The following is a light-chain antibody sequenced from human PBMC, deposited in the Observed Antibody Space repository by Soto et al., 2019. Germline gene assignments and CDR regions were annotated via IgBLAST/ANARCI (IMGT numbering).Light chain of an antibody. CDR2: DVS. J-gene: IGLJ2*01. V-gene: IGLV2-14*01. CDR1: SSDVGGYNY. Sequence: QSVLTQPASVSGSPGQSITISCTGTSSDVGGYNYVSWYQQHPGKAPKLMIYDVSNRPSGVSNRFSGSKSGNTASLTISGLQAEDDGDYYCSSYTSSSTVVFGGGTQLTVL. CDR3: SSYTSSSTVV.